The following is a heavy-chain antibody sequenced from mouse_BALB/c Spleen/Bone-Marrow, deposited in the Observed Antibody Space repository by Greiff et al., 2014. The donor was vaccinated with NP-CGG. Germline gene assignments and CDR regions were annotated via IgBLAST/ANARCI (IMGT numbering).Heavy chain of an antibody. CDR1: GFNIKDYY. Sequence: EVQRVESGAELVRSGASVKLSCTASGFNIKDYYMHWVKQRPEQGLEWIGWIDPGNGDTEYAPKFQGKATMTADTSSNTAYLQLSSLTSEDTAVYYCNAEHGNYHYFDYWGQGTTLTVSS. D-gene: IGHD6-1*01. J-gene: IGHJ2*01. V-gene: IGHV14-4*02. CDR3: NAEHGNYHYFDY. CDR2: IDPGNGDT.